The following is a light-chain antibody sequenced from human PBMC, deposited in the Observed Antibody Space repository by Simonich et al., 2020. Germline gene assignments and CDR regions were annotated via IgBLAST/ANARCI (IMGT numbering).Light chain of an antibody. CDR3: QSYDSSLSGSV. CDR1: SSNIGAGYD. J-gene: IGLJ2*01. CDR2: GNR. V-gene: IGLV1-40*01. Sequence: QSVLTQPPSVSGAPGQRVTISCTGSSSNIGAGYDVHWYQQLPGTSPKLLTYGNRNRPSGVPDRCSGAKSGTSASLAIAGLQAEDEADYYCQSYDSSLSGSVFGGGTKLTVL.